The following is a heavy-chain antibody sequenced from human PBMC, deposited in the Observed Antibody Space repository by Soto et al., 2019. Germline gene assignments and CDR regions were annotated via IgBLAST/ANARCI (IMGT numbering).Heavy chain of an antibody. CDR1: GYTFTTYG. V-gene: IGHV1-18*01. CDR3: AREGRKQLRVGGLDAMDV. CDR2: ISGYNGQT. J-gene: IGHJ6*02. D-gene: IGHD2-8*01. Sequence: QIQLVQSGPEVKKPGASVKVSCKASGYTFTTYGISWVRLAPGQGLEWMGWISGYNGQTNYGQKFRGTVTITTDTATSADYMEVRSRTSDDTAIYYRAREGRKQLRVGGLDAMDVWGQGTTVTVSS.